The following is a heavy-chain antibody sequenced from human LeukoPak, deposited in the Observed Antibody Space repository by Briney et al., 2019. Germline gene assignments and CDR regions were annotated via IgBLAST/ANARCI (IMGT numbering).Heavy chain of an antibody. V-gene: IGHV3-30*18. CDR3: AKDSLGFDY. J-gene: IGHJ4*02. D-gene: IGHD1-7*01. CDR2: ISYDGSNK. Sequence: GGSLRLSCAASGFTFSSYGMHWVRQAPGKGLEWVAVISYDGSNKYYADSVKGRFTISRDNSKNTLYLQMNSLRAEDTAVYYCAKDSLGFDYWGQGTLVTVSS. CDR1: GFTFSSYG.